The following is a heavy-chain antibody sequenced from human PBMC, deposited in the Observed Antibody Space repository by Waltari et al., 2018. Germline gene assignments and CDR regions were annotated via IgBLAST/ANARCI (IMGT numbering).Heavy chain of an antibody. CDR2: IKGDGSEK. CDR1: GFTFSNSW. V-gene: IGHV3-7*01. Sequence: EVQLVESGGDLVQPGGSLRLSCAASGFTFSNSWMDWVRQGPGKGLEWVANIKGDGSEKYYVDSVKGRFTISRDNDKNSLSLELNSLRVEDTAVYYCSWTLDYWGQGTLVTVSS. CDR3: SWTLDY. J-gene: IGHJ4*02.